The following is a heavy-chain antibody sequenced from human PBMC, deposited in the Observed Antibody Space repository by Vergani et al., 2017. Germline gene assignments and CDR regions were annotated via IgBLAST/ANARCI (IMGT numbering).Heavy chain of an antibody. CDR3: ARDTTTVIPSGAFDI. CDR1: GLTVSSNY. J-gene: IGHJ3*02. D-gene: IGHD4-17*01. CDR2: ISSSSSYI. Sequence: EVQLVESGGGLVQPGGSLRLSCAASGLTVSSNYMSWVRQAPGKGLEWVSSISSSSSYIYYADSVKGRFTISRDNAKNSLYLQMNSLRAEDTAVYYCARDTTTVIPSGAFDIWGQGTMVTVSS. V-gene: IGHV3-21*01.